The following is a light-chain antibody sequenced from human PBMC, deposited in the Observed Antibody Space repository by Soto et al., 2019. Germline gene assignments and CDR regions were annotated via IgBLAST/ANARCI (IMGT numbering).Light chain of an antibody. CDR1: QRVSSY. V-gene: IGKV3-11*01. CDR3: QQRSNWPALT. Sequence: IVLTQSPATLSLSPGERATLSCTASQRVSSYLAWYQQKPGQAPRLLIYDASNRATGVPARFSGSVSGTHFTLISSSLEPEDFAVYYCQQRSNWPALTFGGGTKVEIK. J-gene: IGKJ4*01. CDR2: DAS.